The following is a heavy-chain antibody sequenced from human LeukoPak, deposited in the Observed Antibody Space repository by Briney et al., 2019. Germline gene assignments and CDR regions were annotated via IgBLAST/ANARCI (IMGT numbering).Heavy chain of an antibody. Sequence: ASVKVSCKASGYTFTSYAMHWVRQAPGQRLEGMGWINAGNGNTKYSQKFQGRVTITRDTSASTAYMELSSLRSEDTAVYYCARNVGSGSYSLDYFDYWGQGTLVTVSS. CDR2: INAGNGNT. V-gene: IGHV1-3*01. CDR3: ARNVGSGSYSLDYFDY. CDR1: GYTFTSYA. D-gene: IGHD3-10*01. J-gene: IGHJ4*02.